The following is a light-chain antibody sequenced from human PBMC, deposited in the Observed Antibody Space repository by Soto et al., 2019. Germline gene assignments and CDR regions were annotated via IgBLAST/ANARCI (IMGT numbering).Light chain of an antibody. V-gene: IGKV1-39*01. CDR1: QSISNY. CDR3: QQSYATPRT. J-gene: IGKJ1*01. Sequence: LQLTQSPSSLSASVGDRVTITCRASQSISNYLNWYQQKPGKAPKLLIYAASSLQSGVPSRFSGSGSGTDFTLNISSLQPEDFATYYCQQSYATPRTFGQGTKVDIK. CDR2: AAS.